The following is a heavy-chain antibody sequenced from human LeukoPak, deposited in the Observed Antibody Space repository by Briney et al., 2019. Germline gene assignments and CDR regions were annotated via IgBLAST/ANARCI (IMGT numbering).Heavy chain of an antibody. V-gene: IGHV1-18*01. Sequence: GASVKVSCKASGYTFTSYGISWVRQAPGQGLEWVGWISAYNGNTNYAQKLQGRVTMTTDTSTSTAYMELRSLRSDDTAVYYCARVPYCGGDCLYNWFDPWGQGTLVTVSS. D-gene: IGHD2-21*02. J-gene: IGHJ5*02. CDR3: ARVPYCGGDCLYNWFDP. CDR2: ISAYNGNT. CDR1: GYTFTSYG.